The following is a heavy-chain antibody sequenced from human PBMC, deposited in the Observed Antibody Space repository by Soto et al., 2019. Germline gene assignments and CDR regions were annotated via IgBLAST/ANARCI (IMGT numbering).Heavy chain of an antibody. CDR3: ARARAIAAAGISWFDP. CDR2: INSDGSST. J-gene: IGHJ5*02. Sequence: GGSLRLSCAASGFSFSSYWMHWVRQAPGKGLVWVSRINSDGSSTSYADSVKGRFTISRDNAKNTLYLQMNSLRAEDTAVYYCARARAIAAAGISWFDPWGQGTLVTVSS. CDR1: GFSFSSYW. V-gene: IGHV3-74*01. D-gene: IGHD6-13*01.